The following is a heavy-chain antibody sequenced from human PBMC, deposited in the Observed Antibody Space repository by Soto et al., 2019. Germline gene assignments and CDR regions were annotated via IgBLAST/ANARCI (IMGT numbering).Heavy chain of an antibody. CDR3: ARMGDSSSSGTAFDY. Sequence: GGSLRLSCAASGFTFSSYDMHWVRQATGKGLEWVSAIGTAGDTYYPGSVKGRFTISRENAKNSLYLQMNSLRAGDTAVYYCARMGDSSSSGTAFDYWGQGTLVTVSS. D-gene: IGHD6-6*01. CDR1: GFTFSSYD. J-gene: IGHJ4*02. V-gene: IGHV3-13*01. CDR2: IGTAGDT.